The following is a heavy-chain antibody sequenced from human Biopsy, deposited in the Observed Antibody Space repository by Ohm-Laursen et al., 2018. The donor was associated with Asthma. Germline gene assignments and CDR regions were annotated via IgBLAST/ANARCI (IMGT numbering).Heavy chain of an antibody. CDR1: GFTISTYW. D-gene: IGHD2-21*02. Sequence: SLRLSCAASGFTISTYWMHWVRQAPGRGLEWVAVISYGGGNKYYGDSVKGRFTISRDNSKDTLYLQMNSLRAEDTAVYYCANYEVVTAILPMDVWGQGTTVTVSS. V-gene: IGHV3-30*18. J-gene: IGHJ6*02. CDR2: ISYGGGNK. CDR3: ANYEVVTAILPMDV.